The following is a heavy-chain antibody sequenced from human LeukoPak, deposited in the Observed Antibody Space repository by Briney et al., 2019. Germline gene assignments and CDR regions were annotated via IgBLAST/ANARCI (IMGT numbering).Heavy chain of an antibody. CDR3: ASARMSYYDILTGPLTHFDY. CDR1: GYTLTELS. D-gene: IGHD3-9*01. Sequence: GASVKVSCKVSGYTLTELSMRWVRQAPGKGLQWMGGFDPEDGETIYAQKFQGRVTMTEDTSTDTAYMELSSLRSEDTAVYYCASARMSYYDILTGPLTHFDYWGQGTLVTVSS. V-gene: IGHV1-24*01. J-gene: IGHJ4*02. CDR2: FDPEDGET.